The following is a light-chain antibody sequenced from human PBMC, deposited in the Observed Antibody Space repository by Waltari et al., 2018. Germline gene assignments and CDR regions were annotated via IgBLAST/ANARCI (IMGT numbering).Light chain of an antibody. CDR3: CSYAGSSTFV. V-gene: IGLV2-23*03. CDR1: SRASGSYNI. CDR2: EGS. J-gene: IGLJ2*01. Sequence: QSALTQPASVSGSPGQSITISCTGTSRASGSYNIVSWYQQHPGKAPKLMIYEGSKRPSGVSNRFSGSKSGNTASLTISGLQAEDEADYYCCSYAGSSTFVFGGGTKLTVL.